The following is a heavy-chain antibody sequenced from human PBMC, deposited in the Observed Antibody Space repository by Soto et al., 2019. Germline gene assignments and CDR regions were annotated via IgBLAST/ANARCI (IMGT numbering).Heavy chain of an antibody. V-gene: IGHV3-13*01. D-gene: IGHD3-10*01. CDR1: GFTFSSYD. CDR3: ARGLWFVELFYYGMDV. CDR2: IGTAGDT. Sequence: GGSLRLSCAASGFTFSSYDMHWVRQATGKGLEWVSAIGTAGDTYYPGSVKGRFTISRENAKNSLYLQMNSLRAEDTAVYYCARGLWFVELFYYGMDVWGQGTTVTVSS. J-gene: IGHJ6*02.